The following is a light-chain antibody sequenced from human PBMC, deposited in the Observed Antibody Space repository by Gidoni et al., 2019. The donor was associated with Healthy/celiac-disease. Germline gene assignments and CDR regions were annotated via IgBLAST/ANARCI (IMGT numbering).Light chain of an antibody. V-gene: IGKV1-5*03. CDR3: QQYNSYSGLT. Sequence: IQMTPSPSTLSASVGDRVTITCRASQIISSWLAWYQQKPGKAPKLLIYKASSLESGVPSRFSGSGSGTEFTLTISSLQPDDFATYYCQQYNSYSGLTFGGGTKVEIK. CDR2: KAS. CDR1: QIISSW. J-gene: IGKJ4*01.